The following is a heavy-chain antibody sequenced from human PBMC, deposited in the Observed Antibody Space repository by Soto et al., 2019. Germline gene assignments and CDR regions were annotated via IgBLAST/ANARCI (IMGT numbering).Heavy chain of an antibody. CDR3: ARDEAMIVVHDAFDI. D-gene: IGHD3-22*01. J-gene: IGHJ3*02. CDR2: ISYDGSNK. CDR1: GFTFSSYA. Sequence: QVQLVESGGGVVQPGRSLRLSCAASGFTFSSYAMHWVSQAPGKGLEWVAVISYDGSNKYYADSVKGRFTISRDNSKNTLYLQMNRLRAEDTAVYYCARDEAMIVVHDAFDIWGQGTMVTVSS. V-gene: IGHV3-30-3*01.